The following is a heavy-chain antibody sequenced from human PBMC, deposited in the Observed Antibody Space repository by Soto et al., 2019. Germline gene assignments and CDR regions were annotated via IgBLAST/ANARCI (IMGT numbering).Heavy chain of an antibody. Sequence: PGGSLRLSCGFSGFTFQKAWMSWVRQAPGKGLPWVGRIKSVTDGGTSDYAAPVRGRFLISRDDSKRTVYLTMTRLKDEDSDLYFCSTAGSTFLLWPRNDFWGQGTRVTLAS. CDR3: STAGSTFLLWPRNDF. CDR2: IKSVTDGGTS. D-gene: IGHD3-3*02. J-gene: IGHJ4*01. CDR1: GFTFQKAW. V-gene: IGHV3-15*01.